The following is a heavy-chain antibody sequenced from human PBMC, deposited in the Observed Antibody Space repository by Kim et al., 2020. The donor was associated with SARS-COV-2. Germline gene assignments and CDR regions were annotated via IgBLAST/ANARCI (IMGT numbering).Heavy chain of an antibody. D-gene: IGHD5-18*01. V-gene: IGHV1-2*05. J-gene: IGHJ3*02. CDR3: ARGGYSYGLDAFDI. Sequence: QKFQGRVTMTRDTSISTAYMELSRLRSDDTVVYYCARGGYSYGLDAFDIWGQGTMVTVSS.